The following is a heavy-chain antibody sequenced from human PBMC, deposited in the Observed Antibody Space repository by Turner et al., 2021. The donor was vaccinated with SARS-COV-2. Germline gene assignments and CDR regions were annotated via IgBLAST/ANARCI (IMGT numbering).Heavy chain of an antibody. CDR2: MFYTGTT. CDR3: ARHSSGWYYDAMDV. CDR1: GGSITTSSYY. J-gene: IGHJ6*02. V-gene: IGHV4-39*01. D-gene: IGHD6-19*01. Sequence: QVQLQESGPGLAKPSETLALSCRVSGGSITTSSYYWGWIRQSPGKGLEWIWSMFYTGTTYYNPSLKGRVTIVADKSKNSFSLTMTSVTAADTAVYYCARHSSGWYYDAMDVWGQGTTVTVSS.